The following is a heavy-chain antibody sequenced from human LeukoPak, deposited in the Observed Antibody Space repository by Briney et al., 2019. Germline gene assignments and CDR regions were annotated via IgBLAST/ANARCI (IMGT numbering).Heavy chain of an antibody. CDR3: ASQNSGYAYYFDY. Sequence: SETLSLTRTVSGGSVSSGSYYWSWIRQPPGKGLEWIGYIYYSGSTNYNPSLKSRVTISVDTSKNQFSLKLSSVTAADTAVYYCASQNSGYAYYFDYWGQGTLVTVSS. CDR1: GGSVSSGSYY. D-gene: IGHD5-12*01. J-gene: IGHJ4*02. CDR2: IYYSGST. V-gene: IGHV4-61*01.